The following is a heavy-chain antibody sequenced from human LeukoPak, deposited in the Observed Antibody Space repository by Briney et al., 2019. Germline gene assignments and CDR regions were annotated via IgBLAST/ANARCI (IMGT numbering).Heavy chain of an antibody. CDR1: GYTFTGYY. CDR2: INPNSGGT. D-gene: IGHD1-26*01. CDR3: ARDLRVGATLDY. Sequence: ASVKVSCKASGYTFTGYYMHWVRQAPGQGLEWMGWINPNSGGTNYAQKFQGRVTMTRDTFISTAYMELSRLRSDDTAVYYCARDLRVGATLDYWGQGTLVTVSS. V-gene: IGHV1-2*02. J-gene: IGHJ4*02.